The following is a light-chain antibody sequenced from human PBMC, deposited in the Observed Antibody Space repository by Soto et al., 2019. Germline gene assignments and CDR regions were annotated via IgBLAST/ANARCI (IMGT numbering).Light chain of an antibody. CDR3: SSYRTSRILVL. CDR2: EVS. CDR1: SSDVGGYNY. V-gene: IGLV2-14*01. J-gene: IGLJ2*01. Sequence: QSALTQPASVSGSPGQSITISCTGTSSDVGGYNYVSWYQQHPGKAPKLMIYEVSNRPSGVSHRFSGSKSGNTASLTISGLQAEDEADYYCSSYRTSRILVLFGGGTKLTVL.